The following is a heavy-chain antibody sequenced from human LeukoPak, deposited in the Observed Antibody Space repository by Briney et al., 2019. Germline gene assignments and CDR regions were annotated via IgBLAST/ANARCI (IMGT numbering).Heavy chain of an antibody. Sequence: PGGSLRLSCAASGFTFSSYAMSWVRQAPGKGLEWVSTINNSGGSTYYTDSVKGRFTISRDNSKNTRYLQMNSLRAEDTAVYYCAKRQGASGRIGYFDYWGQGTLVTVSS. J-gene: IGHJ4*02. CDR2: INNSGGST. V-gene: IGHV3-23*01. D-gene: IGHD2-15*01. CDR1: GFTFSSYA. CDR3: AKRQGASGRIGYFDY.